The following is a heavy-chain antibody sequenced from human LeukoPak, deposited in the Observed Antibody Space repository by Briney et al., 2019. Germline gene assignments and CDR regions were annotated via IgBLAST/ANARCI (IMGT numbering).Heavy chain of an antibody. CDR1: GFTFDDYA. CDR3: AREYHEAGLLRYFDWPFDF. V-gene: IGHV3-43D*04. D-gene: IGHD3-9*01. CDR2: ISWDGGNT. J-gene: IGHJ4*02. Sequence: GGSLRLSCAASGFTFDDYAMHWVRQAPGKGLEWVSLISWDGGNTYYADSVKGRFTISRDNSKNTLYLQMNGLRAEDTAGYYCAREYHEAGLLRYFDWPFDFWGQGTLVTVSS.